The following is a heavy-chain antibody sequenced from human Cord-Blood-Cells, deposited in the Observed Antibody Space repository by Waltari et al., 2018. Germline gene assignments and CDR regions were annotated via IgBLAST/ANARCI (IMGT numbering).Heavy chain of an antibody. CDR3: ARGALPGWLLYFDY. CDR2: IKQDGGEE. D-gene: IGHD3-22*01. CDR1: GFTFSSYW. V-gene: IGHV3-7*01. J-gene: IGHJ4*02. Sequence: EVQLVESGGGLVQPGGSLRLSCAASGFTFSSYWMSWVRQAPGRGLEWGANIKQDGGEEYEVDAVKGRFPISRDNAKNSRYLQMNCLMAEDTAVYYCARGALPGWLLYFDYWGQGTRVTVSS.